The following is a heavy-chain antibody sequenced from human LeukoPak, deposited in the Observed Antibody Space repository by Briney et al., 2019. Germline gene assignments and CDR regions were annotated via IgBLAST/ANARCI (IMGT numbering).Heavy chain of an antibody. V-gene: IGHV3-21*01. CDR3: AREAWGSGTQYFDY. D-gene: IGHD3-10*01. CDR2: ISSSSSYI. J-gene: IGHJ4*02. CDR1: GFTFSSYS. Sequence: PGGSLRLSCAASGFTFSSYSMNWVRQAPGKGLEWVSSISSSSSYIYYADSVKGRFTISRDNAKNSLYLQMNSLRAEDSALYYCAREAWGSGTQYFDYWGQGALVTVSS.